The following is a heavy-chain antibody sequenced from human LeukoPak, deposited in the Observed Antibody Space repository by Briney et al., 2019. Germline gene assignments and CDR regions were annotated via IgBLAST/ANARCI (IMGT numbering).Heavy chain of an antibody. CDR3: ARAGYYYYGMDV. V-gene: IGHV4-59*01. Sequence: NTSETLSLTCTVSSGSISGYYWSWIRQPPGKGLEWVGYISYSGSTNYNPSLKSRVTISVDTSKNQFSLKLSSVTAADTAVYYCARAGYYYYGMDVWGQGTTVTVSS. J-gene: IGHJ6*02. CDR1: SGSISGYY. CDR2: ISYSGST.